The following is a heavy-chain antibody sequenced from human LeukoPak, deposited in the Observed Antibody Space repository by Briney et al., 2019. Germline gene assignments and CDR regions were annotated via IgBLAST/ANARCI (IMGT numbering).Heavy chain of an antibody. V-gene: IGHV3-21*01. J-gene: IGHJ6*02. Sequence: GGSLRLSCAASGFTFSSYSMNWVRQAPGKGLEWVSSISSSSSYIYYADSVKGRFTISRDNAKNSLYLQMNSLRAEHTAVYYCARDDQWLRLGFYYYGMDVWGQGTTVTVSS. CDR3: ARDDQWLRLGFYYYGMDV. CDR2: ISSSSSYI. D-gene: IGHD5-12*01. CDR1: GFTFSSYS.